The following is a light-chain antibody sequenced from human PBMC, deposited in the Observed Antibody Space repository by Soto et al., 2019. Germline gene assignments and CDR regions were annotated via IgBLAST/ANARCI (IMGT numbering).Light chain of an antibody. CDR1: SSNIGAGHD. Sequence: QSVLTQPPSVSGAPGQRVTISCTGSSSNIGAGHDVHWYQQLPGTAPKLLIYGNSNRPSGVPDRFSGSKSGTSASLAITGLQAEDEADYYCQSYDSSLSGSKVFGGGTKHTVL. CDR3: QSYDSSLSGSKV. J-gene: IGLJ3*02. CDR2: GNS. V-gene: IGLV1-40*01.